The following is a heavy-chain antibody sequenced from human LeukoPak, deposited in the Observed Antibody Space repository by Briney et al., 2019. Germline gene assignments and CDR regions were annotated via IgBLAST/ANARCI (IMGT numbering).Heavy chain of an antibody. CDR1: GVSLTCTGGG. CDR3: AHRRRDYLFDY. D-gene: IGHD4-17*01. CDR2: IYWNDDK. V-gene: IGHV2-5*01. Sequence: SGPTLVNDRQTLTLRLSFSGVSLTCTGGGYAWIRQPPGQTLEWLALIYWNDDKRYSPSLKSRLTITKDTSKNQVVLTMTNMDPVDTATYYCAHRRRDYLFDYWGQGTLVTVSS. J-gene: IGHJ4*02.